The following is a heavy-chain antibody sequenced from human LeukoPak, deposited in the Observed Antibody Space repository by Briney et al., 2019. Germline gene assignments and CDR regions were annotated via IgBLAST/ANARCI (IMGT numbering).Heavy chain of an antibody. CDR3: SRLRSAAFDI. V-gene: IGHV3-13*01. D-gene: IGHD4-17*01. CDR1: GFTFSSSD. Sequence: GGSLRLSCVASGFTFSSSDMHWVRQATGKGLEWVSAIGTAGDTYYPGSVKGRFTISRENAKNSLYLQMNSLRVGDTAVYYCSRLRSAAFDIWGQGTVVTVSS. CDR2: IGTAGDT. J-gene: IGHJ3*02.